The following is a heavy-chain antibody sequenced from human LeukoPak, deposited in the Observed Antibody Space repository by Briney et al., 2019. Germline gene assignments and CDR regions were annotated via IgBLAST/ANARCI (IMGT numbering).Heavy chain of an antibody. J-gene: IGHJ3*02. Sequence: ASVKVSCKASGYTFTSYDISWVRQAPGQGLEWMGWISAYNGNTNYAQKLQGRVTMTTDTSTSTAYMELRSLRSDDTAVYYCAREKPRLWFGEPSRDAFDIWGQGTMVTVSS. D-gene: IGHD3-10*01. CDR2: ISAYNGNT. CDR3: AREKPRLWFGEPSRDAFDI. V-gene: IGHV1-18*01. CDR1: GYTFTSYD.